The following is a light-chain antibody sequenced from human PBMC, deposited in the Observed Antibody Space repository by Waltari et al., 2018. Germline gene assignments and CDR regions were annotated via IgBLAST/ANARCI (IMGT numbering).Light chain of an antibody. J-gene: IGLJ3*02. Sequence: QSALTQPASMSGSPGHSITISCTGTSDDVGGYNLVSWYQQHPGKAPKLIIFEVTKRPSGVSSRFSGSRSGNTASLTLSGLLPEDEASYYCCSYAGTDSWLFGGVTNVTVL. CDR1: SDDVGGYNL. CDR3: CSYAGTDSWL. V-gene: IGLV2-23*02. CDR2: EVT.